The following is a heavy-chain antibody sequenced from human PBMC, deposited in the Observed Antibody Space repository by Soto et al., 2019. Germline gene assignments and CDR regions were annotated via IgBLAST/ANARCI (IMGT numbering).Heavy chain of an antibody. D-gene: IGHD6-19*01. V-gene: IGHV1-24*01. CDR3: VTLQWPTTYTFDY. Sequence: ASVKVSCKVSGYTLTELSMHWVRQAPGKGLEWMGGFDPEDGETIYAQKFQGRVTMTEDTSTDTAYMELSSLRSEDAAVYYCVTLQWPTTYTFDYWGQGTLVTVSS. J-gene: IGHJ4*02. CDR1: GYTLTELS. CDR2: FDPEDGET.